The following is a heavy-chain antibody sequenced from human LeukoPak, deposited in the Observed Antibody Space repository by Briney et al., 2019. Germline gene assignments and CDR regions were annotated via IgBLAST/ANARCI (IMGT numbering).Heavy chain of an antibody. CDR1: GGSFSGYY. D-gene: IGHD5-24*01. V-gene: IGHV4-34*01. CDR2: INHSGST. J-gene: IGHJ4*02. CDR3: ARARKLRWLQTFDY. Sequence: PSETLSLTCAVYGGSFSGYYWSWIRHPPGKGLEWIGEINHSGSTNYNPSLKSRVTISVDTSKNQFSLKLSSVTAADTAVYYCARARKLRWLQTFDYWGQGTLVTVAS.